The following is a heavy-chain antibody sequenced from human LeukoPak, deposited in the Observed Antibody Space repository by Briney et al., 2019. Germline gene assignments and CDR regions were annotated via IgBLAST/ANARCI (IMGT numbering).Heavy chain of an antibody. CDR1: GGSISSYY. D-gene: IGHD1-20*01. V-gene: IGHV4-59*01. CDR2: IYYSGST. Sequence: PSETLSLTGTVSGGSISSYYWSWIRQPPGKGLEWIGYIYYSGSTNYNPSLKSRVTISVDTSKNQFSLKLSSVTAADTAVYYCASTRDGYNWNSFDYWGQGTLVTVSS. J-gene: IGHJ4*02. CDR3: ASTRDGYNWNSFDY.